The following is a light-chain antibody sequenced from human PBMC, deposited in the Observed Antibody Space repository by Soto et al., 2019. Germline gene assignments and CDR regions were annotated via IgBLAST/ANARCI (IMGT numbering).Light chain of an antibody. CDR1: QSVSSSY. J-gene: IGKJ3*01. CDR3: QHYGTSAL. Sequence: EIVLTQSPGTLSLSPGERATLSCRASQSVSSSYLAWYQQKPGQAPRLLIYDASRAAGIPDRFSGSGSGTDFTLTITRLEPEYFAVSYCQHYGTSALFGPGTKVDI. CDR2: DAS. V-gene: IGKV3-20*01.